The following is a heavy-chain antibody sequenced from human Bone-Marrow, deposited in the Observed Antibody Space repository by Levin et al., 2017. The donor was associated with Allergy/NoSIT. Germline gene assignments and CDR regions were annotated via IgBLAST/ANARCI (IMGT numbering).Heavy chain of an antibody. Sequence: SETLSLTCTVSGGSISSGDYYWSWIRQPPGKGLEWIGYIYYSGSTYYNPSLKSRVTISVDTSKNQFSLKLSSVTAADTAVYYCARGAHCSGGSCPDYWGQGTLVTVSS. CDR3: ARGAHCSGGSCPDY. V-gene: IGHV4-30-4*01. CDR2: IYYSGST. J-gene: IGHJ4*02. CDR1: GGSISSGDYY. D-gene: IGHD2-15*01.